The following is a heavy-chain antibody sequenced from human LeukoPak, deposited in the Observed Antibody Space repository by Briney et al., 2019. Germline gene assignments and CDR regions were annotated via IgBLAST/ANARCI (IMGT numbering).Heavy chain of an antibody. CDR2: IIPIFGTA. V-gene: IGHV1-69*05. Sequence: SVKVSGKASGGTFSSYAISWLRKAPGQGLEWMGGIIPIFGTANYAQKFQGRVTITTDESTSTAYMELSSLRSEDTAVYYCARTAQAGYLNYWGQGTLVTVSS. CDR1: GGTFSSYA. J-gene: IGHJ4*02. CDR3: ARTAQAGYLNY. D-gene: IGHD2-21*01.